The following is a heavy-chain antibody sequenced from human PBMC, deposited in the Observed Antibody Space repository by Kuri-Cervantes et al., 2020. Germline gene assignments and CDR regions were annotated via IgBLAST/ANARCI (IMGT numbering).Heavy chain of an antibody. CDR2: INHSGST. CDR3: ARGYSGYAAPYYFDY. V-gene: IGHV4-34*01. Sequence: SQTLSLTCAVYGGSFSGYYWSWIRQPPGKGLEWIGEINHSGSTNYNPSLKSRVTISVDTSKNQFSLKLSSVTAADTAVYYCARGYSGYAAPYYFDYWGQGTLVTVSS. J-gene: IGHJ4*02. CDR1: GGSFSGYY. D-gene: IGHD5-12*01.